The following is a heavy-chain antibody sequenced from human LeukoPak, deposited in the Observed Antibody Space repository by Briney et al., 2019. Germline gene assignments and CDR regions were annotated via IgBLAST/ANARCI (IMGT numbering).Heavy chain of an antibody. V-gene: IGHV1-18*01. J-gene: IGHJ6*02. D-gene: IGHD5-18*01. Sequence: ASVKVSCKASGYTFTSYGISWVRQAPGQGLEWMGWISAYNGSTNYAQKLQGRVTMTTDTSTSTAYMELRSLRSDDTAVYYCARERDTAMVFYYYGMDVWGQGTTVTVSS. CDR2: ISAYNGST. CDR1: GYTFTSYG. CDR3: ARERDTAMVFYYYGMDV.